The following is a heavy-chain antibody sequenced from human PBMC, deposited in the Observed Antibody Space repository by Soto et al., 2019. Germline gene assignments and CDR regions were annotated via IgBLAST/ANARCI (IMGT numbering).Heavy chain of an antibody. CDR3: ARDSAMANGSDY. D-gene: IGHD5-18*01. Sequence: SETLSLTCTVSGGSISSGGYYWSWIRQHPGKGLEWIGYIYYSGSTYYNPSLKSRVTISVDTSKNQFSLKLSSVTAADTAVYYCARDSAMANGSDYWGQGTLVTVSS. CDR1: GGSISSGGYY. CDR2: IYYSGST. V-gene: IGHV4-31*03. J-gene: IGHJ4*02.